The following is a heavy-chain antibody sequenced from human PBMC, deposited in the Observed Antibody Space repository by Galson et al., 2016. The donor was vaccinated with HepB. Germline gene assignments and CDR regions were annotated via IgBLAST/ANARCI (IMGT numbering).Heavy chain of an antibody. CDR1: GFTFSNYW. J-gene: IGHJ5*02. Sequence: SLRLSCAASGFTFSNYWMHWVRQVPGKGLVWVSRINSDGRITNYADSVEGRFTISRDNAKNTLYLQMNSLRAEDTAVYYCARVTTRPGWFDPWGQGTLVTVSS. CDR3: ARVTTRPGWFDP. CDR2: INSDGRIT. V-gene: IGHV3-74*01. D-gene: IGHD6-6*01.